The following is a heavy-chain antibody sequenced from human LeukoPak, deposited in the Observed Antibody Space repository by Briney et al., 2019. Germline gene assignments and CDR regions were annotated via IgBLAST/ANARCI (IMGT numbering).Heavy chain of an antibody. J-gene: IGHJ3*02. D-gene: IGHD2-8*01. CDR1: GGSISSSSYY. V-gene: IGHV4-39*01. CDR3: ARHRMSKGAFDI. CDR2: IYYSGST. Sequence: PSETLSLICTVSGGSISSSSYYWGWIRQPPGKGLEWIGSIYYSGSTYYNPSLKSRVTISVDTSKNQFSLKLSSVTAADTAVYYCARHRMSKGAFDIWGQGTMVTVSS.